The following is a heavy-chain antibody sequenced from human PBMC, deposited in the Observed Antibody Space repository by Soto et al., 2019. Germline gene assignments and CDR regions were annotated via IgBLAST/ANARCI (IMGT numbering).Heavy chain of an antibody. Sequence: EVQLLESGGGLVQPGGSLRLYCAASGFTFSTFGMSWVRQAPGKGLEWVSAIRGSGDSTYYPDSVKGRFTVSRDDFKNTLYLQMNSLRAEDTAVYYCAKGRGGSNNVFDYWGQGTLVTVSS. V-gene: IGHV3-23*01. CDR1: GFTFSTFG. J-gene: IGHJ4*02. CDR3: AKGRGGSNNVFDY. CDR2: IRGSGDST. D-gene: IGHD1-26*01.